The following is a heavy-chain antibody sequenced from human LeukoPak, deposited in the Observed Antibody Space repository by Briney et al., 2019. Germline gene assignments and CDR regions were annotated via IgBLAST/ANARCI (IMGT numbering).Heavy chain of an antibody. CDR1: GGSISSSGYC. J-gene: IGHJ4*02. CDR3: ARGQWFRAF. CDR2: IYYSGST. Sequence: SETLSLTCTVSGGSISSSGYCWGWIRQPPGKGLEWIGSIYYSGSTYYNPSLKSRVTISVDTTKNHFSLNLSSVTAADSAVYYCARGQWFRAFWSRGTPVTVSS. V-gene: IGHV4-39*02. D-gene: IGHD3-10*01.